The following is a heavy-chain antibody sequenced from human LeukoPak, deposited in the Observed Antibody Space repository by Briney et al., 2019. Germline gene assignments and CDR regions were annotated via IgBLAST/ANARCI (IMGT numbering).Heavy chain of an antibody. CDR2: VNPNGGAT. Sequence: ASVKVSCKASGYTFTGHFMHWVRQAPGQGLGWMGWVNPNGGATNDAQSFQGRITMTRDMSTSTVYMELSSLRPEDTAVYYCARSKDNRGYEARHLDSWGQGTLVTVSS. D-gene: IGHD1-14*01. V-gene: IGHV1-46*01. J-gene: IGHJ4*02. CDR1: GYTFTGHF. CDR3: ARSKDNRGYEARHLDS.